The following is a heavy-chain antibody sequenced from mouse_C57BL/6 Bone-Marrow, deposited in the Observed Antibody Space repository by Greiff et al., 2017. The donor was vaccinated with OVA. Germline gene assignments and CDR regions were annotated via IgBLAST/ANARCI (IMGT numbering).Heavy chain of an antibody. Sequence: QVQLKESGPELVKPGASVKISCKASGYAFSSSWMNWVKQRPGKGLEWIGRIYPGDGDTNYNGKFKGKATLTADKTSSTAYMQLSSLTSEDSAVYFCAGSSYWYVDVWGTGTTVTVSS. V-gene: IGHV1-82*01. CDR1: GYAFSSSW. J-gene: IGHJ1*03. D-gene: IGHD1-1*01. CDR2: IYPGDGDT. CDR3: AGSSYWYVDV.